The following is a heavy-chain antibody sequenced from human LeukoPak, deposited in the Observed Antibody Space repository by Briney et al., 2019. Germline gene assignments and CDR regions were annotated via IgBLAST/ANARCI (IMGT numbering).Heavy chain of an antibody. J-gene: IGHJ4*02. CDR3: TRVGYIDEGIDY. CDR2: IKQDGNKK. V-gene: IGHV3-7*04. D-gene: IGHD5-24*01. CDR1: GFTFSSYS. Sequence: GGSLRLSCAASGFTFSSYSVNWVRQAPGKGLEWVANIKQDGNKKSYVDSVKGRFTISRDNAKNSLYLQMNSLRAEDTAIYYCTRVGYIDEGIDYWGQGTLVTVSS.